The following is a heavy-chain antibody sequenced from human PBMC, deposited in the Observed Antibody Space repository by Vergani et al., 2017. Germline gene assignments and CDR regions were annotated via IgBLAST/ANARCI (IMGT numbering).Heavy chain of an antibody. CDR3: ARDPRGYGGDPEDYYY. J-gene: IGHJ6*01. V-gene: IGHV1-2*02. CDR1: GFIFTDYY. CDR2: INPNGDAT. Sequence: QVQLVQSGAELKKPGASVRVSCKASGFIFTDYYIHWMRQAPGQGLEWIGWINPNGDATHYAQNFRGRVTLTRDTSSTTAYMDLASLTSDDTAIYYCARDPRGYGGDPEDYYY. D-gene: IGHD2-21*02.